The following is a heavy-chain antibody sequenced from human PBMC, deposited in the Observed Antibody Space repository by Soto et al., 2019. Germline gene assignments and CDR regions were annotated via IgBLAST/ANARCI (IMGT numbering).Heavy chain of an antibody. CDR3: ARDQDRPIFDY. CDR1: GFTFSSYA. Sequence: EVQLLDSGGGLVQPGGSLRLSCAASGFTFSSYAMSWVRQAPGKGLEWVSAISGSGGSTYYTDSVKGRFIISRDNSRNTLYLQMSRLRAEDTAIYYCARDQDRPIFDYWGQGTLVTVSS. CDR2: ISGSGGST. J-gene: IGHJ4*02. V-gene: IGHV3-23*01.